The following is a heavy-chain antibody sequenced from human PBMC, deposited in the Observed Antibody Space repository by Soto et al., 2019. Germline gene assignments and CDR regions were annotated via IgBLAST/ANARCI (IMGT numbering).Heavy chain of an antibody. CDR1: GYTFTSYD. Sequence: QVQLVQSGAEVKKPGASVKVSCKASGYTFTSYDINWVRQATGQGLEWMGWMNPNSGNTGHAQKFQGRVTMTRNTSISTAYMELSSLRSEDTAVYYCARWGPLGYCISTSCYGGVSDWGQGTLVTVSS. CDR2: MNPNSGNT. V-gene: IGHV1-8*01. CDR3: ARWGPLGYCISTSCYGGVSD. J-gene: IGHJ4*02. D-gene: IGHD2-2*01.